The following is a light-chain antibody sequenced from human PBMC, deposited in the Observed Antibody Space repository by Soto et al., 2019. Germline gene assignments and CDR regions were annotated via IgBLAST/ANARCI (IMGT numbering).Light chain of an antibody. CDR1: QTVGRDY. CDR3: QQYTNWPIT. Sequence: EILMSPSLGTLSVSPGKRQPLSCLDSQTVGRDYLAWYQNKPGQAHRLLIYGISNRATGIPARFSGSGYGKEFTLNISSVQPEEGAIYDGQQYTNWPITFGQGTRLDIK. V-gene: IGKV3D-15*01. CDR2: GIS. J-gene: IGKJ5*01.